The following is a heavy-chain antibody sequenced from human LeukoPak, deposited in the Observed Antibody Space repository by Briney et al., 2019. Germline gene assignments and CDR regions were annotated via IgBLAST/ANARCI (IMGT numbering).Heavy chain of an antibody. Sequence: PGGSLRLSCAASGFSFSSYAMGWVRQAPGKGLEWVSSLSGSGDSPYYVESVKGRFTISRDNSKDTLYLQMNSLRAGDTAVYYCAKDGHPHRYFDSWAREPWSPSPQ. CDR1: GFSFSSYA. V-gene: IGHV3-23*01. CDR3: AKDGHPHRYFDS. CDR2: LSGSGDSP. J-gene: IGHJ4*02.